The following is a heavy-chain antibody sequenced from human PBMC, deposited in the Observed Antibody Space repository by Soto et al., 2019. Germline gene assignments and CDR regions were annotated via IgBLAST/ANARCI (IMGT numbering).Heavy chain of an antibody. V-gene: IGHV4-59*12. D-gene: IGHD3-3*01. J-gene: IGHJ5*02. CDR3: GVLWSGYPNL. CDR1: GGSISSYY. CDR2: IYYSGST. Sequence: SETLSLTCTVSGGSISSYYWSWIRQPPGKGLEWIGYIYYSGSTKYNPSVKSRVAISVDTTKNQFSLKLSSVTAADTSVYYCGVLWSGYPNLWGQGTLVTVSS.